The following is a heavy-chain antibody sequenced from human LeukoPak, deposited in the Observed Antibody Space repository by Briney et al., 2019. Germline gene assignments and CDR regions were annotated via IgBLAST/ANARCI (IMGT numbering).Heavy chain of an antibody. D-gene: IGHD6-13*01. CDR3: ARAPSAGIQYYYYMDV. Sequence: GASVKVSCKASGYTFTSYDINWVRQATGQGLEWMGIINPSGGSTSYAQKFQGRVTMTRDMSTSTVYMELSSLRSEDTAVYYCARAPSAGIQYYYYMDVWGKGTTVTVSS. V-gene: IGHV1-46*01. J-gene: IGHJ6*03. CDR1: GYTFTSYD. CDR2: INPSGGST.